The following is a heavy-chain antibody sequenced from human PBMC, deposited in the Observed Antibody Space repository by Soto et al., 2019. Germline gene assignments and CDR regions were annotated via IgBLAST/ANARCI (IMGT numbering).Heavy chain of an antibody. J-gene: IGHJ4*02. CDR3: AKAGKGLALYFDY. CDR1: GLTFNSYG. CDR2: ISHDGSNK. V-gene: IGHV3-30*18. Sequence: PGGSLRLACAASGLTFNSYGMHWVRQAPGKGLEWVAVISHDGSNKYYADSVKGRFTISRDNSKNTLYLQMNSLRGEDTAVYYCAKAGKGLALYFDYWGRGTLVTVSS. D-gene: IGHD6-19*01.